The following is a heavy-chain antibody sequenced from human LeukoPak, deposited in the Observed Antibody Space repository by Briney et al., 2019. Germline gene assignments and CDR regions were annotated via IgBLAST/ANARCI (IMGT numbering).Heavy chain of an antibody. CDR1: GYSFTSYW. CDR2: IYPGDSDT. CDR3: ARQDERYYDSSGYYNWFDP. D-gene: IGHD3-22*01. V-gene: IGHV5-51*01. J-gene: IGHJ5*02. Sequence: GESLKISCKGSGYSFTSYWIGWVRQMPGKGLEWMGIIYPGDSDTRYSPSFQGQVTISADKSISTAYLQWSSLKASDTAMYYCARQDERYYDSSGYYNWFDPWGQGTLVTVSS.